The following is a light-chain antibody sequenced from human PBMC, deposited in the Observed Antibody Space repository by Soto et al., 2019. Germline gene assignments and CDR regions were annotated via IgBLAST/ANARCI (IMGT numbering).Light chain of an antibody. CDR1: QSVSSY. V-gene: IGKV3-11*01. J-gene: IGKJ3*01. CDR2: DAS. CDR3: QQRSNWEVT. Sequence: EIVLTQSPATLSLSPGERATLSCRASQSVSSYLAWYQQKPGQAPRLLIYDASNRATGIPARFSGSGSGTDFTLTLSSLEPEDFAVYYCQQRSNWEVTFGPGTKVDIK.